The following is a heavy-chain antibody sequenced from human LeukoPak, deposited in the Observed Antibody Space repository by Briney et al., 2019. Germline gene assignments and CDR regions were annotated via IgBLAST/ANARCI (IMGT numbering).Heavy chain of an antibody. D-gene: IGHD5-18*01. CDR2: VNDRGTGT. CDR1: GFTFSSYG. CDR3: VKGLKTAVGPYMGYHYYMDV. J-gene: IGHJ6*03. V-gene: IGHV3-23*01. Sequence: GGSLRLSCAASGFTFSSYGMHWVRQAPGKGLEWVSTVNDRGTGTYYADSVKGRFTISRDNSKNTPSLQMISLRAEDTALYYWVKGLKTAVGPYMGYHYYMDVWGKGTTVTVSS.